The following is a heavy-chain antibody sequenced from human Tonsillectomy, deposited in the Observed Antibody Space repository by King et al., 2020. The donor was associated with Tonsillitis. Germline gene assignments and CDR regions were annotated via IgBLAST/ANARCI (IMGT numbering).Heavy chain of an antibody. J-gene: IGHJ6*02. CDR3: ATNRAYDFWSDNYYGMDV. V-gene: IGHV4-59*01. CDR1: GGSISSYY. CDR2: IYYSGST. Sequence: VQLQESGPGLVKPSETLSLTCTVSGGSISSYYWSWIRQPPGKGLEWIGYIYYSGSTNYNPSLKSRVTISVDTSKNQFSLKLSSVTAADTAVYYCATNRAYDFWSDNYYGMDVWGQGTTVTVSS. D-gene: IGHD3-3*01.